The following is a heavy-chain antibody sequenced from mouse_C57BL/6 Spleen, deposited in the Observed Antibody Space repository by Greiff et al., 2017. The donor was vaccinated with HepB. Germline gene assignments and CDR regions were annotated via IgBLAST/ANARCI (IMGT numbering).Heavy chain of an antibody. CDR3: ERGTGNFDY. CDR1: GYTFTDYY. V-gene: IGHV1-19*01. Sequence: EVQLQESGPVLVKPGASVKMSCKASGYTFTDYYMNWVKQSHGKSLEWIGVINPYNGGTSYNQKFKGKATLTVDKSSSTAYMKLNSLTSEDSAVYYCERGTGNFDYWGQGTTLTVSS. D-gene: IGHD4-1*01. J-gene: IGHJ2*01. CDR2: INPYNGGT.